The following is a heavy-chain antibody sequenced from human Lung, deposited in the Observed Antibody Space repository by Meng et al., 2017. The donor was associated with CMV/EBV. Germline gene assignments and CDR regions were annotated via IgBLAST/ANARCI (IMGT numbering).Heavy chain of an antibody. CDR1: GFTFRTYV. Sequence: GGSLGLXCAASGFTFRTYVMHWVRQAPGKGLEWVAVTSSDGSRKYYADFMKGRFTISRDNSKNTLYLQLNSLRTEDTAVYYCARDQKEEGDNWVDPWGQGTLVTVSS. CDR3: ARDQKEEGDNWVDP. CDR2: TSSDGSRK. J-gene: IGHJ5*02. V-gene: IGHV3-30*04.